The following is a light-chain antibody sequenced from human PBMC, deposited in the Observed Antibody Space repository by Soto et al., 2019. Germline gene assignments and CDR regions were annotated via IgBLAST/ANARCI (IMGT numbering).Light chain of an antibody. CDR1: SSDVGGYNY. V-gene: IGLV2-14*03. CDR2: DVS. Sequence: QSVLTQPASVSGSPGQSITISCTGTSSDVGGYNYVSWYQQHPAKAPKLLIYDVSNRPSGVSNRFSGSKAGNTASLTISWLQAEDDADYYCSSYTSISTLELVFGGGTKVTVL. CDR3: SSYTSISTLELV. J-gene: IGLJ2*01.